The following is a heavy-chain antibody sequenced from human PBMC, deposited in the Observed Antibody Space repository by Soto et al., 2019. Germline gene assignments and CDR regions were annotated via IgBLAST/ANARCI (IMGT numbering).Heavy chain of an antibody. D-gene: IGHD3-16*01. Sequence: EVQLVESGGGLVQPGGSLRLSCAASGFTVSSNYMSWVRQAPGKGLEWVSVIYSGGSTYYADSVKGRFTISRHNSKNTLYLQMNSLRAEDTGVYYCARGRGGYDYIWGSYVIDYWGQGTLVTVSS. CDR3: ARGRGGYDYIWGSYVIDY. CDR1: GFTVSSNY. V-gene: IGHV3-53*04. CDR2: IYSGGST. J-gene: IGHJ4*02.